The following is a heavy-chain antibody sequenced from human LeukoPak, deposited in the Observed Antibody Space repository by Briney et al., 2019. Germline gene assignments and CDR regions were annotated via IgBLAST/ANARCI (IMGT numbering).Heavy chain of an antibody. V-gene: IGHV4-59*01. D-gene: IGHD3-22*01. J-gene: IGHJ4*02. Sequence: PSETLSLTCTVSGGSISSYYRSWIRQPPGKGLEWIGYIYYSGSTNYNPSLKSRVTISVDTSKNQFSLKLSSVTAADTAVYYCASIAFKTGDSSGYPPSAFDYWGQGTLVTVSS. CDR1: GGSISSYY. CDR2: IYYSGST. CDR3: ASIAFKTGDSSGYPPSAFDY.